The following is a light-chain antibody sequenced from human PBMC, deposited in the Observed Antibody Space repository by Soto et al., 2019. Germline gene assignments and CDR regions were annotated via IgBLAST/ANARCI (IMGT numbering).Light chain of an antibody. J-gene: IGKJ5*01. CDR2: DAS. Sequence: DIQMTQSPSSLSAYVGDRVTISCQASHDITNYLNWYQQKPGKAPRLLLYDASSLETGAPSRFSGSGSGTDFTFTISSLQPEDIATYYCQHYDHLPITFGQGTRLEIK. CDR1: HDITNY. V-gene: IGKV1-33*01. CDR3: QHYDHLPIT.